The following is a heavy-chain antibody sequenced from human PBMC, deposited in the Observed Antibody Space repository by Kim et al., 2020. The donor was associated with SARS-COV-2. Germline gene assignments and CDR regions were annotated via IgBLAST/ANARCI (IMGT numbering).Heavy chain of an antibody. D-gene: IGHD4-17*01. CDR2: INPSGGST. CDR1: GYTFTSYY. V-gene: IGHV1-46*01. CDR3: ARCATPEPYYGDYFDY. J-gene: IGHJ4*02. Sequence: ASVKVSCKASGYTFTSYYMHWVRQAPGQGLEWMGIINPSGGSTSYAQKFQGRVTMTRDTSTSTVYMELSSLRSEDTAVYYCARCATPEPYYGDYFDYWGQGTLVTVSS.